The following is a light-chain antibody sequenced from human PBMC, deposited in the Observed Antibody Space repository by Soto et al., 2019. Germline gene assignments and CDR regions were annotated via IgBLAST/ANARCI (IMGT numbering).Light chain of an antibody. J-gene: IGKJ4*01. V-gene: IGKV1-13*02. CDR2: DVS. Sequence: AIQLTQSPSSLSASVGDRVTITCRASQGISSALAWYQQKPGKSPNLLIYDVSRLESGVPSRFNGSGSGTAFTLTISSLQPEDFATYYCQQFNTYPALTFGGGTKVDIK. CDR1: QGISSA. CDR3: QQFNTYPALT.